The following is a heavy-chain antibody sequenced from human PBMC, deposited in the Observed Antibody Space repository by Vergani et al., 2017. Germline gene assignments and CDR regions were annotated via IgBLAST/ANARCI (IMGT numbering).Heavy chain of an antibody. D-gene: IGHD5-12*01. Sequence: EVQLLESGGDLVQPGGSLRLSCAASGFTFNHYAMNWVRQAPGKGLEWDSGISGSGGSTYYAGSVKGRFTISRYSSKNTLYLQMNSLSAGDTAVYYCAKANPRNSGYDYLYYYHAMDVWGQGTTVTVSS. CDR2: ISGSGGST. J-gene: IGHJ6*02. CDR3: AKANPRNSGYDYLYYYHAMDV. V-gene: IGHV3-23*01. CDR1: GFTFNHYA.